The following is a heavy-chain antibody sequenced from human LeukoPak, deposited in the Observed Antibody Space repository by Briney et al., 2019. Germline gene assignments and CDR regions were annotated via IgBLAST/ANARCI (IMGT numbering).Heavy chain of an antibody. V-gene: IGHV1-8*01. Sequence: ASVKVSCKASGYTFTSYDVNWVRQATGQGLEWMGWMNPNSGNTGYAQKFQGRVTMTRNTSISTAYMELSSLRSEDTAVYYCARGWSSGWYSRRLGNYYYYMDGWGKGTTVTASS. D-gene: IGHD6-19*01. CDR2: MNPNSGNT. J-gene: IGHJ6*03. CDR3: ARGWSSGWYSRRLGNYYYYMDG. CDR1: GYTFTSYD.